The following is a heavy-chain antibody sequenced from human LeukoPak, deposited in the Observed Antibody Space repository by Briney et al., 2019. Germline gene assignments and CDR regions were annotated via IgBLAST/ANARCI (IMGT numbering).Heavy chain of an antibody. Sequence: GGSLRLSCAASGFSFSSYAMSWVRQAPGKGLEWVSAISGSGGSTYYADSVKGRFTISRDNSKNTLYLQMNSPRAEDTAVYYCAKLTLIVVVPAASFDYWGQGTLVTVSS. J-gene: IGHJ4*02. CDR1: GFSFSSYA. D-gene: IGHD2-2*01. CDR2: ISGSGGST. CDR3: AKLTLIVVVPAASFDY. V-gene: IGHV3-23*01.